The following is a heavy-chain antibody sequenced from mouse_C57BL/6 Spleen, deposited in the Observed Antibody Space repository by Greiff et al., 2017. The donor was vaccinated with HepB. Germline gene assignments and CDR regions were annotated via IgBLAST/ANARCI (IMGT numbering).Heavy chain of an antibody. CDR3: ARWDYYGSSPRAMDY. CDR1: GYTFTSYW. Sequence: VQLQQSGAELVKPGASVKLSCKASGYTFTSYWMHWVKQRPGRGLEWIGRIDPNSGGTKYNEKFKSKAKLTVDKPSSTAYMQLSSLKSEDSAVSYYARWDYYGSSPRAMDYWGQGTSVTVSS. CDR2: IDPNSGGT. V-gene: IGHV1-72*01. D-gene: IGHD1-1*01. J-gene: IGHJ4*01.